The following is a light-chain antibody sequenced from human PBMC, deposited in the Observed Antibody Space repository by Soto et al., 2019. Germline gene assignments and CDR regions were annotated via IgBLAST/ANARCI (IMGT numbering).Light chain of an antibody. J-gene: IGKJ1*01. Sequence: EIVMTQSPATLSVSPGERATLSCRASQSVSSNLAWYQQKPGQAPRLLIYGASTRATGVPARFSGSGSGTEFTLTISSLQSEDFAVYYCQQYNNWPPVTFGQGTKVDIK. CDR3: QQYNNWPPVT. V-gene: IGKV3-15*01. CDR2: GAS. CDR1: QSVSSN.